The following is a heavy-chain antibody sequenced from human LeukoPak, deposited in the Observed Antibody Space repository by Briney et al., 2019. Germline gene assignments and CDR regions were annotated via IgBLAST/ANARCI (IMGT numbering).Heavy chain of an antibody. CDR2: INHSGST. Sequence: SETLSLTCAVYGGSFSGYYWSWIRQPPGKGLEWIGEINHSGSTNYNPSLKSRATISVDTSKNQFSLKLSSVTAADTAVYYCARDGLWFGELLYTKPLDYWGQGTLVTVSS. CDR1: GGSFSGYY. CDR3: ARDGLWFGELLYTKPLDY. D-gene: IGHD3-10*01. J-gene: IGHJ4*02. V-gene: IGHV4-34*01.